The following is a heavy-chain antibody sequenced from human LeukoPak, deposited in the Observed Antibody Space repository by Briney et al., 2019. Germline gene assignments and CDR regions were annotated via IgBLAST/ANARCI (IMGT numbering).Heavy chain of an antibody. CDR2: ISIDTDT. V-gene: IGHV3-53*01. D-gene: IGHD1-26*01. J-gene: IGHJ4*02. CDR3: AIAQSWDELFDS. CDR1: GIAVIGNY. Sequence: GGSLTLSCAASGIAVIGNYMSWVRQPPGKGLEWVSFISIDTDTFYADSVRGRFTISRDSSKNTLFLQMNSLRDEDSAVYYCAIAQSWDELFDSWGQGTLVTVSS.